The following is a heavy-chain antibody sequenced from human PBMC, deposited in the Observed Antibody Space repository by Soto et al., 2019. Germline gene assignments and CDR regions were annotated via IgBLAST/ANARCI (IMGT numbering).Heavy chain of an antibody. V-gene: IGHV4-30-4*01. J-gene: IGHJ2*01. D-gene: IGHD2-2*01. CDR2: IYYSGST. Sequence: QVQLQESGPGLVKPSQTLSLTCTVSGGSISSGDYYWSWIRQPPGKGLEWLGYIYYSGSTYYNPSLKSRVTISIDTSKNQFSLKLSSVTAADTAVYYWARHRDAHRDWYFDLWGRGTLVTVSS. CDR1: GGSISSGDYY. CDR3: ARHRDAHRDWYFDL.